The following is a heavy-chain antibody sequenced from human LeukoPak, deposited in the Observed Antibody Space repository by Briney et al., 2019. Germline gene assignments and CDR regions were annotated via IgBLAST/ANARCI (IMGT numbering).Heavy chain of an antibody. CDR3: AKRSGKMATGNFDY. J-gene: IGHJ4*02. Sequence: PGGSLRLSCAASGFTFSSYGMHWVRQAPGKGLEWVAFIRYDGRNKYYADSVKGPFTIARDNSKNTLYLQMNSLRAEDTAVYYCAKRSGKMATGNFDYWGQGTLVTVSS. D-gene: IGHD5-24*01. CDR1: GFTFSSYG. V-gene: IGHV3-30*02. CDR2: IRYDGRNK.